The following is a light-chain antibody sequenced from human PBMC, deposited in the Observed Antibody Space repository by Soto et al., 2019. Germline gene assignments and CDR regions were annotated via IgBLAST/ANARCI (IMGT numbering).Light chain of an antibody. Sequence: EFVLTQSPGTLSLSPGERATLSCRASQSVSSGYLAWYQQRPGQAPRLLIDDASTRAAGIPARFNGGGSGTEFTLTISSLQSEDFALYYCQQFHNWPLSFGGGTKVDIK. CDR1: QSVSSGY. CDR2: DAS. CDR3: QQFHNWPLS. J-gene: IGKJ4*01. V-gene: IGKV3-15*01.